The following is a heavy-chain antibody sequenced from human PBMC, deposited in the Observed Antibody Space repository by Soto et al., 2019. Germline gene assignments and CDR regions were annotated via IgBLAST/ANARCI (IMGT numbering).Heavy chain of an antibody. Sequence: VGSLRLSCAASGFTFSNYGMHWVRQAPGKGLEWVAIIWHDGNNKYYADSVRGRFIISRDNSKNRLYLQMNSLRAEDTAVYYCASDLVGASDSYGFDVWGQGTPVTSP. CDR1: GFTFSNYG. J-gene: IGHJ6*02. V-gene: IGHV3-33*01. CDR3: ASDLVGASDSYGFDV. D-gene: IGHD1-26*01. CDR2: IWHDGNNK.